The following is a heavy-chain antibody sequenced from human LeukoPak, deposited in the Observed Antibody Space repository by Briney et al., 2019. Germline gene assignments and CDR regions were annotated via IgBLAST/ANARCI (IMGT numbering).Heavy chain of an antibody. CDR1: GFTFSSYG. CDR2: ISYDGSNK. J-gene: IGHJ4*02. Sequence: GRSLRLSCAASGFTFSSYGMHWVRQAPGKGLEWVAVISYDGSNKYYADSVKGRFTISRDNSKNTLYLQMNSLRAEDTAVYYCAKDSLTTYSISLILYYFDYSGQGTLVTVSS. CDR3: AKDSLTTYSISLILYYFDY. V-gene: IGHV3-30*18. D-gene: IGHD6-13*01.